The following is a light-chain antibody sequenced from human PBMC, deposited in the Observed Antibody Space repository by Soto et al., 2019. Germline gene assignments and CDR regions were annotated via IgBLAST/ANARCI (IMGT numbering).Light chain of an antibody. CDR1: SGHSSYA. CDR3: QTWGTAIHDVV. Sequence: QLVLTQSPSASASLGASVKLTCTLSSGHSSYAIAWHQQQPEKGPRYLMKLNSDGSHSKGDGLPDRFSGSSSGAERHLTISSLQSEDEADYYCQTWGTAIHDVVFGGGTKLTVL. V-gene: IGLV4-69*01. J-gene: IGLJ2*01. CDR2: LNSDGSH.